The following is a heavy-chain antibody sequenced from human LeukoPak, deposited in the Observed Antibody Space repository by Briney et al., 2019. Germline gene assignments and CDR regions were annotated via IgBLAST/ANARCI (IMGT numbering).Heavy chain of an antibody. D-gene: IGHD1-14*01. CDR1: GFSFDAYG. Sequence: PGGSLRLSCAASGFSFDAYGIHWVRQAPGKGLVWVSRITNDGSSTTYADSVKGRFTISRDNAKNMLYLQVNSLRAEDTAVCYCATQQGGNPAYWGQGTLVTVSS. CDR3: ATQQGGNPAY. V-gene: IGHV3-74*01. CDR2: ITNDGSST. J-gene: IGHJ4*02.